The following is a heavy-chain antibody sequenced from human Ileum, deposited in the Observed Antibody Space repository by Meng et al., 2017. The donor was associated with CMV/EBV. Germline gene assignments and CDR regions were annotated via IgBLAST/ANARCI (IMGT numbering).Heavy chain of an antibody. Sequence: KVSCKASGGTFSNYAISWVRQAPGQGLEWMGGIIPILDITNYAQKFQGRVTIIADKSTATAYMELSSLRSEDTAIYYCARGGFWLGYYSWFDPWGQGTLVTVSS. CDR3: ARGGFWLGYYSWFDP. CDR2: IIPILDIT. J-gene: IGHJ5*02. V-gene: IGHV1-69*10. CDR1: GGTFSNYA. D-gene: IGHD3-3*01.